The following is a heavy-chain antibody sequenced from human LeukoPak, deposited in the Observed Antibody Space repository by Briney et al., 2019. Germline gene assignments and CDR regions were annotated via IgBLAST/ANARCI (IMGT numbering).Heavy chain of an antibody. CDR3: ARDMIILQS. CDR2: IKQDGSEK. CDR1: GFIFSNYW. V-gene: IGHV3-7*04. J-gene: IGHJ5*02. D-gene: IGHD3-16*01. Sequence: GGSLRLSCSASGFIFSNYWMTWVRQAPGKGLEWVANIKQDGSEKYYVDSVKGRSTISRDNAKKSPYLQMNSLRAEDTAVYFCARDMIILQSWGQGTLVTVSS.